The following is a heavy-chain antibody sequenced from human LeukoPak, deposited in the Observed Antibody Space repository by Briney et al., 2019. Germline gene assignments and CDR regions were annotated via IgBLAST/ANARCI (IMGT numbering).Heavy chain of an antibody. Sequence: GGSLRLSCAASGFTFSCYAMHWVRQAPGKGLEWVAVISYDGSNKYYADSVKGRFTISRDNSKNTLYLQMNSLRAEDTAVYYCAKKIGTIPGSAVDYWGQGTLVTVSS. D-gene: IGHD2-2*02. V-gene: IGHV3-30-3*02. CDR1: GFTFSCYA. CDR3: AKKIGTIPGSAVDY. J-gene: IGHJ4*02. CDR2: ISYDGSNK.